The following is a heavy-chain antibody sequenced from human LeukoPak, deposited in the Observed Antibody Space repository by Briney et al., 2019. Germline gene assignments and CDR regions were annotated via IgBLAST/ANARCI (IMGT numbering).Heavy chain of an antibody. D-gene: IGHD1-26*01. CDR1: GYTFTSYY. CDR2: INPSGGST. CDR3: ARDRVGATRGLGAFDI. J-gene: IGHJ3*02. Sequence: GASVKVSCKASGYTFTSYYMHWVRQAPGQGLEWMGIINPSGGSTSYAQKFQGGVTMTRDTSTSTVYMELSSLRSEDTAVYYCARDRVGATRGLGAFDIWGQGTMVTVSS. V-gene: IGHV1-46*01.